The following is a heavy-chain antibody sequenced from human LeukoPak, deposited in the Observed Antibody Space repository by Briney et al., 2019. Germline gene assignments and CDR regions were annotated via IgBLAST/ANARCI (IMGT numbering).Heavy chain of an antibody. CDR2: IYSGGST. CDR3: ARDRDSRERSGY. D-gene: IGHD6-13*01. Sequence: PGGSLRLSCAASGVTVSSNYMSWVRQAPGKGLEWVSVIYSGGSTYYADSVKGRFTISRDNSKNTLYLQMNSLRAEDTAVYYCARDRDSRERSGYWGQGTLVTVSS. J-gene: IGHJ4*02. CDR1: GVTVSSNY. V-gene: IGHV3-53*01.